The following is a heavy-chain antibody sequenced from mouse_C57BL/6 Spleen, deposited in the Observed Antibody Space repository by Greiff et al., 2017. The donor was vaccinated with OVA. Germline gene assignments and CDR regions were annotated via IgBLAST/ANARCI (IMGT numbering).Heavy chain of an antibody. CDR3: ARLRGTGTCY. V-gene: IGHV1-64*01. D-gene: IGHD4-1*01. CDR1: GYTFTSYW. CDR2: IHPNSGST. J-gene: IGHJ2*01. Sequence: QVQLQQPGAELVKPGASVKLSCKASGYTFTSYWMHWVKQRPGQGLEWIGMIHPNSGSTNYNEKFKSKATLTLDKSSSTAYMQLSSLTSEDSAVYYCARLRGTGTCYWGQGTTLTVSS.